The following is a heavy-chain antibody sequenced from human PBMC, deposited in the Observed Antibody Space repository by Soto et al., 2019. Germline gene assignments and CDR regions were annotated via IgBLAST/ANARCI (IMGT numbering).Heavy chain of an antibody. J-gene: IGHJ4*02. V-gene: IGHV1-3*01. Sequence: QVRLVQSGAEVKKPGASVKVSCRASGYSFISYPMHWVRQAPGQRPEWMGWINAGDDNTYYSQKFQGRITITRDTSASTVYLELSSLRSEDTAVYCARDPFTVLRGVIPYFDYWGQGTLVTVSS. D-gene: IGHD3-10*01. CDR1: GYSFISYP. CDR2: INAGDDNT. CDR3: ARDPFTVLRGVIPYFDY.